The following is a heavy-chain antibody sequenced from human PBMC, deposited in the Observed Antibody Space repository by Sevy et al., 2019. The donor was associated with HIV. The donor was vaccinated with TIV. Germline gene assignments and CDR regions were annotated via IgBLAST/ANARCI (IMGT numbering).Heavy chain of an antibody. CDR1: GFTFGTYG. J-gene: IGHJ6*02. D-gene: IGHD3-10*01. CDR2: IWFDGSKE. Sequence: GGSLRLSCTASGFTFGTYGMHWVRQAPGKGLEWVAVIWFDGSKEYYADSVKGRFTISRDNFKNALYLEMNSLRVEDTAVFYCARGFGDHYYFYGMDVWGQGTTVTVS. CDR3: ARGFGDHYYFYGMDV. V-gene: IGHV3-33*01.